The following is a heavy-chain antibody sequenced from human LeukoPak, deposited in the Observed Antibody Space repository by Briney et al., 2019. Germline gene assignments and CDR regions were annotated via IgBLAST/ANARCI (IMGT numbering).Heavy chain of an antibody. CDR1: GFTFSSYS. V-gene: IGHV3-21*01. Sequence: GGSLRLSCAASGFTFSSYSMNWVRQAPGKGLEWVSSISSSSSYIYYADSVKGRFTISRDNAKNSLYLQMSSLRAEDTAVYYCARDLSCGGDCYPLGPHYWFDPWGQGTLVTVSS. D-gene: IGHD2-21*01. J-gene: IGHJ5*02. CDR2: ISSSSSYI. CDR3: ARDLSCGGDCYPLGPHYWFDP.